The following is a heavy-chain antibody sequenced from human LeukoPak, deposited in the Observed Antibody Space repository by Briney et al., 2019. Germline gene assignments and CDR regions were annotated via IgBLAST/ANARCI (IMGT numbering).Heavy chain of an antibody. CDR2: IYHSGST. CDR3: ARGDCSSTSCLSDP. Sequence: SQTLSLTCAVSGGSISSGGYSWSWIRQPPGKGLEWIGYIYHSGSTYYNPSLKSRVTISVDRSKNQFSLKLSSVTAADTAVYYCARGDCSSTSCLSDPWGQGTLVTVSS. V-gene: IGHV4-30-2*01. J-gene: IGHJ5*02. D-gene: IGHD2-2*01. CDR1: GGSISSGGYS.